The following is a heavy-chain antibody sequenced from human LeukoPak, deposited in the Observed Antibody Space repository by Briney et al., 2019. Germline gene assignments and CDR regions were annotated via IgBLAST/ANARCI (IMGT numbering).Heavy chain of an antibody. CDR3: ARWVGRDGYNYYFDC. D-gene: IGHD5-24*01. CDR1: GFTFDDYG. CDR2: INWNGGST. V-gene: IGHV3-20*04. J-gene: IGHJ4*02. Sequence: GGSLRLSCAASGFTFDDYGMSWVRQAPGKGLEWVSGINWNGGSTGYADSVKGRFTISRDNAKNSLYLQMNSLRAEDTALYYCARWVGRDGYNYYFDCWGQGTLVTVSS.